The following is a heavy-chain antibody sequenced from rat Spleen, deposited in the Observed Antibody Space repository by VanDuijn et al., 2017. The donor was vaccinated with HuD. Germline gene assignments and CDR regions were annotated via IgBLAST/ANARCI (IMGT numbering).Heavy chain of an antibody. Sequence: QVQLKESGPGLVQPSQTLSLTCTVSGFSLNNYGVIWVRQPPGKGLEWMGVIWGNGNTNYNSVLKSRLSISRDTSKSQVFLKMNSLQTEDTAIYFCTGCDPMLVSFAYWGQGTLVTVSS. CDR2: IWGNGNT. CDR1: GFSLNNYG. V-gene: IGHV2-13*01. CDR3: TGCDPMLVSFAY. D-gene: IGHD1-12*02. J-gene: IGHJ3*01.